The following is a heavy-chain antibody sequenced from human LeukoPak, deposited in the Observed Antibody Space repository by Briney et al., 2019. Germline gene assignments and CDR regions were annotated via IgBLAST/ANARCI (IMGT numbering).Heavy chain of an antibody. D-gene: IGHD5-12*01. CDR2: INERGSST. Sequence: GGALRLSCAASGFTFSNSWLHWVRHAPGKGLVWVSRINERGSSTSYADSVKGRFTISRDNAKNTLYLQMNNLRADDTAVYYCAGGRLVATSKAVAIDYWGQGTLVTVSS. V-gene: IGHV3-74*01. CDR3: AGGRLVATSKAVAIDY. J-gene: IGHJ4*02. CDR1: GFTFSNSW.